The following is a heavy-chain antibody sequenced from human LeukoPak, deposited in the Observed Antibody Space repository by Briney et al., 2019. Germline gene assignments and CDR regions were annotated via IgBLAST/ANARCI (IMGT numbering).Heavy chain of an antibody. J-gene: IGHJ5*02. D-gene: IGHD3-10*01. CDR1: GFTFSNAW. CDR3: ARDTYYGSGSYYIRDWFDP. Sequence: GGSLRLSCAASGFTFSNAWMSWVRQAPGKGLEWVANIKQDGSDKYYVDSVKGRFTISRDNAKNSLYLQMNSLRAEDTAVYYCARDTYYGSGSYYIRDWFDPWGQGTLVTVSS. V-gene: IGHV3-7*01. CDR2: IKQDGSDK.